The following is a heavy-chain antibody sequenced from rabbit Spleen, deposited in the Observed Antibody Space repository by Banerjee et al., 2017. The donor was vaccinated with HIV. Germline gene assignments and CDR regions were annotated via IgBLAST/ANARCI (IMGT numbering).Heavy chain of an antibody. J-gene: IGHJ6*01. D-gene: IGHD1-1*01. CDR2: IEAGSSGFT. CDR3: ARDTSSSFSSYGMDL. Sequence: QSLEESGGDLVKPGASLTLTCIASGVSFSVSSYMCWVRQAPGKGLEWIACIEAGSSGFTYFASWAKGRFTISKTSSTTVTLQMTSLTAADTATYFCARDTSSSFSSYGMDLWGQGPWSPS. CDR1: GVSFSVSSY. V-gene: IGHV1S40*01.